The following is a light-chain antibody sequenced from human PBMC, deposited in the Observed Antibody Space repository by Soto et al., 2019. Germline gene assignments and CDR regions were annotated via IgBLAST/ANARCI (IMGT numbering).Light chain of an antibody. CDR2: GAS. CDR1: RGISSN. J-gene: IGKJ5*01. CDR3: QQRSNWPPIT. V-gene: IGKV3-11*01. Sequence: EIVMTQSPGTLSVSPVERATLSCMASRGISSNLAWYQQKPGQAPRLLIYGASTRATGIPARFSGSGSGTDFTLTISSLEPEDFAVYYCQQRSNWPPITFGQGTRLEIK.